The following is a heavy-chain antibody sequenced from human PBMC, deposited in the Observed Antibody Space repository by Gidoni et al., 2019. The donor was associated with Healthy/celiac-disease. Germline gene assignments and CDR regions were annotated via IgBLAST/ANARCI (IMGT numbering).Heavy chain of an antibody. CDR3: ARQAAAGGGSYYFDY. Sequence: QLQLHESGPGLVKPSETLSLTCTVSLCSISSSSFYWGWIRQPPGEGLEWIGSIYYSGITYYNPSLKSRVTISVDTSKNQFSLKLSSVTAADTAVYYCARQAAAGGGSYYFDYWGQGTLVTVSS. CDR2: IYYSGIT. V-gene: IGHV4-39*01. CDR1: LCSISSSSFY. J-gene: IGHJ4*02. D-gene: IGHD6-13*01.